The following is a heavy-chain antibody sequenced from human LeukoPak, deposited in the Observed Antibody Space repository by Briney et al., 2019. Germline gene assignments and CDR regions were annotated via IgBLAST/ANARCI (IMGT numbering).Heavy chain of an antibody. CDR3: STDPRLLIY. CDR2: INWNGGST. J-gene: IGHJ4*01. V-gene: IGHV3-20*04. D-gene: IGHD2-8*01. Sequence: PGGSLRLSCAASGFTFDDYGMSWVRQAPGKGLEWVSGINWNGGSTGYADSVKGRFTISRDNAKNSLYLQMNSLRPEDTALYYCSTDPRLLIYWGHGTLVTVAS. CDR1: GFTFDDYG.